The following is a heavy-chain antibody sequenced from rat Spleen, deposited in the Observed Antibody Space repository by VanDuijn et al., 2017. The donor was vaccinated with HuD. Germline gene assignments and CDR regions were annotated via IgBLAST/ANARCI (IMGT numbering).Heavy chain of an antibody. Sequence: EVQLVETGGGLVQPGRSLKLSCVASGFTFSSYWMYWSRQAPGKGLEWVSSINPDGGTTHYPNSVKGRFTISRDNAENTVYLQMNSLKSEDTATYFCAVSGYGYWGQGVMVTVSS. CDR3: AVSGYGY. J-gene: IGHJ2*01. CDR1: GFTFSSYW. CDR2: INPDGGTT. D-gene: IGHD4-3*01. V-gene: IGHV5-58*01.